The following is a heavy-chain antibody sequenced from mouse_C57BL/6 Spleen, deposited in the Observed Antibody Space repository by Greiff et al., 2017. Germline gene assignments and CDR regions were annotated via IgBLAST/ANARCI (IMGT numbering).Heavy chain of an antibody. V-gene: IGHV1-85*01. D-gene: IGHD3-3*01. Sequence: VKLLESGPELVKPGASVKLSCKASGYTFTSYDINWVKQRPGQGLEWIGWIYPRDGSTKYNEKFKGKATLTVDTSSSTAYMELHSLTSEDSAVYFCARWGLHGDYAMDYWGQGTSVTVSS. CDR3: ARWGLHGDYAMDY. CDR2: IYPRDGST. CDR1: GYTFTSYD. J-gene: IGHJ4*01.